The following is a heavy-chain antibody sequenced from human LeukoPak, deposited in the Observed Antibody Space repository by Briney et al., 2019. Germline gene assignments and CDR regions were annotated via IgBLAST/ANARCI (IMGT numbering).Heavy chain of an antibody. Sequence: GGSLRLSCAASGFSFSSYEMNWVRQAPGKGLEWISYISASGTLTHYADSVEGRFTISRDNAKNSLYLQMNSLRAEDTAVYYCAREVFTYYYDSSGYNYYYSYYMDVWGKGTTVTVSS. CDR2: ISASGTLT. D-gene: IGHD3-22*01. J-gene: IGHJ6*03. CDR3: AREVFTYYYDSSGYNYYYSYYMDV. V-gene: IGHV3-48*03. CDR1: GFSFSSYE.